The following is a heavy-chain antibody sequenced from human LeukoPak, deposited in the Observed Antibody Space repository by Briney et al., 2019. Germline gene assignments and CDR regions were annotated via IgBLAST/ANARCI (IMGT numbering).Heavy chain of an antibody. CDR1: GFTFSSYA. CDR2: ISYDGSNK. CDR3: ARPRSSGYYYMDY. Sequence: GGSLRLSCAASGFTFSSYAMHWVRQAPGEGLEWVAVISYDGSNKYYADSVKGRFTISRDNSKNTLYLQMNSLRAEDTAVYYCARPRSSGYYYMDYWGQGTLVTVSS. J-gene: IGHJ4*02. V-gene: IGHV3-30-3*01. D-gene: IGHD3-22*01.